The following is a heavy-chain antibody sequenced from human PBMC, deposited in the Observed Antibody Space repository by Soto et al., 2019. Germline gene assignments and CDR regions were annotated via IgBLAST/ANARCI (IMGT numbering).Heavy chain of an antibody. J-gene: IGHJ6*02. CDR1: GYTFTSYG. Sequence: QVQLVQSGAEVKKPGASVKVSCKASGYTFTSYGISWVRQAPGQVLEWMGWISAYNGNTNYAQKLQGRVTMTTDTSTSTAYMELRSVRSDDTAVYYCARDGCSSTSCSGFYYYYYGMDVWGQGTTVTVSS. CDR2: ISAYNGNT. V-gene: IGHV1-18*01. CDR3: ARDGCSSTSCSGFYYYYYGMDV. D-gene: IGHD2-2*01.